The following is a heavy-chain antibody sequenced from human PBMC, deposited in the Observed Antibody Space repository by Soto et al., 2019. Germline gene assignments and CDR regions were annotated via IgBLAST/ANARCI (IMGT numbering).Heavy chain of an antibody. CDR1: GFTFSSYW. CDR2: IKQDGSEK. J-gene: IGHJ4*02. V-gene: IGHV3-7*01. D-gene: IGHD6-13*01. CDR3: AREGNSSSWAFDY. Sequence: EVQLVESGGGLVQPGGSMRLSCAASGFTFSSYWMSWVRQAPGKGLEWVANIKQDGSEKYYVDSVKGRFTISRDNAKNSLYLQMNSLRAEDTAVYYCAREGNSSSWAFDYWVQGTLVTVSS.